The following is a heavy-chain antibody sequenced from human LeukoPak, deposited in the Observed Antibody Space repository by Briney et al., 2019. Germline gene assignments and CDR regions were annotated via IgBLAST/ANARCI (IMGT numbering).Heavy chain of an antibody. Sequence: SETLSLTCAVYGGSFSGYYWSWIRQPPGKGLEWTGEINHSGSTNYNPSLKSRVTISVDTSKNQFSLKLSSVTAADTAVYYCARGVSYSSSSIDYWGQGTLVTVSS. J-gene: IGHJ4*02. CDR3: ARGVSYSSSSIDY. CDR2: INHSGST. CDR1: GGSFSGYY. V-gene: IGHV4-34*01. D-gene: IGHD6-6*01.